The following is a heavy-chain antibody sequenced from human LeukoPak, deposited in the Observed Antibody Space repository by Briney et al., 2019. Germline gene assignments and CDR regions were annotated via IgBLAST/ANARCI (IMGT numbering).Heavy chain of an antibody. CDR2: ISYDGSNK. D-gene: IGHD3-3*01. V-gene: IGHV3-30*18. Sequence: GGSLRLSCAASGFTFSSYWMNWARQAPGKGLEWVAVISYDGSNKYYADSVKGRFTISRDNSKNTLYLQMNSLRAEDTAVYYCAKDHETGYYDFWSGYTPYFDYWGQGTLVTVSS. CDR1: GFTFSSYW. CDR3: AKDHETGYYDFWSGYTPYFDY. J-gene: IGHJ4*02.